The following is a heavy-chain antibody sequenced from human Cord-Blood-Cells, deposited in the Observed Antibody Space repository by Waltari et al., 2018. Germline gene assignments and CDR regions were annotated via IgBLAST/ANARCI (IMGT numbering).Heavy chain of an antibody. CDR3: ARGAGSENWFDP. V-gene: IGHV4-30-2*01. Sequence: QLQLQESGSGLVQPSQPLSLTCAVSGGSISSGGYSWSWIRQPPGKGLEWIGYIYPSGSTYYNPSLKSRVTRSVDRSKNQFSLKLSSVTAADTAVYYCARGAGSENWFDPWGQGTLVTVSS. D-gene: IGHD1-26*01. CDR2: IYPSGST. CDR1: GGSISSGGYS. J-gene: IGHJ5*02.